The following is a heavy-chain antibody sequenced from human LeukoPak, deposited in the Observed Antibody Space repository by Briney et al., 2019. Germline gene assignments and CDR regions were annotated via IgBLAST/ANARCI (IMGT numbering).Heavy chain of an antibody. J-gene: IGHJ5*02. CDR1: GYTVTELS. CDR2: INANGGST. V-gene: IGHV1-46*01. D-gene: IGHD3-10*01. Sequence: ASVKVSCKVSGYTVTELSMHWVRQVPGQGLEWMGVINANGGSTIYAQKFQGRITLTRDMSTTSVYMEVTSLRSEDTAVYYCARDHSGKWGLFSGWWFDPWGQGTLVTVSS. CDR3: ARDHSGKWGLFSGWWFDP.